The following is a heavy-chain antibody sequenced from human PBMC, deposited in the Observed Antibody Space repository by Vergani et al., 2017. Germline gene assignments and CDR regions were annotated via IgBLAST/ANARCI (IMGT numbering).Heavy chain of an antibody. Sequence: QVQLVQSGAEVKKPGASVKVSCKASGYTFTGYYMHWVRQAPGQGLEWMGWINPNSDGTNYAQTFQGRVTMTRDTTISTAYMELSRLRSEDTAVYYCASASLSNYDFWSGYFVDAFAIWDQGPMVTVSS. D-gene: IGHD3-3*01. CDR2: INPNSDGT. CDR1: GYTFTGYY. CDR3: ASASLSNYDFWSGYFVDAFAI. J-gene: IGHJ3*02. V-gene: IGHV1-2*02.